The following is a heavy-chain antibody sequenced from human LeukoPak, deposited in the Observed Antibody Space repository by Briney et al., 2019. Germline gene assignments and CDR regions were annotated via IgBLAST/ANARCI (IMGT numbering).Heavy chain of an antibody. V-gene: IGHV4-31*03. Sequence: SQTLSLTCTVSGGSISSGGYYWSWIRQHPGKGLEWIGYIYYSGSTYYNPSLKSRVTISVDTSKNQFSLKLSSVTAADTAVYYCARAPGTNDYGDLTFDYWGQGTLVTVSS. J-gene: IGHJ4*02. CDR3: ARAPGTNDYGDLTFDY. CDR2: IYYSGST. D-gene: IGHD4-17*01. CDR1: GGSISSGGYY.